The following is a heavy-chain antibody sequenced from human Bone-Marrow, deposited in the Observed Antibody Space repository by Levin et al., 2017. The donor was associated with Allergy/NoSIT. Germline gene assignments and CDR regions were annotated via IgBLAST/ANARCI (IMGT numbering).Heavy chain of an antibody. J-gene: IGHJ2*01. CDR1: GGSVKSDRSY. Sequence: SETLSLTCTVSGGSVKSDRSYWSWIRQPPGKGLDWIGYIYHSGSGNHNPSLKSRVAMSVDTSKNQFSLKLSSVTAADTAVYYCARARGGVALDLWGRGTLVTVSS. V-gene: IGHV4-61*01. D-gene: IGHD3-3*01. CDR2: IYHSGSG. CDR3: ARARGGVALDL.